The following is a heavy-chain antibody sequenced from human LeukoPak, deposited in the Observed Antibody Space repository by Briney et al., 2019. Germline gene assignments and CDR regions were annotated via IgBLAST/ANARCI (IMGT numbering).Heavy chain of an antibody. CDR1: GFTFSSYS. V-gene: IGHV3-48*01. CDR2: ISSSSSTI. Sequence: SGGSLRLSCAASGFTFSSYSMNWVRQAPGKGLEWVSYISSSSSTIYYADSVKGRFTISRDSAKNSLYLQMNSLRAGDTAVYYCARDTRPVRYSSSPGAFDIWGQGTMVTVSS. J-gene: IGHJ3*02. D-gene: IGHD6-6*01. CDR3: ARDTRPVRYSSSPGAFDI.